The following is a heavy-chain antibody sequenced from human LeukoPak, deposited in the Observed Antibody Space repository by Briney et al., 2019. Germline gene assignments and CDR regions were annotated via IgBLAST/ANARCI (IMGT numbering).Heavy chain of an antibody. Sequence: PGGSLRLSCVASGFTFSSYSMHWVRQAPGKGLEWVAVISYDGSNKYYADSVKGRFTISRDNSKNTLYLQMNSLRAEDTAVYYCAKDRGSGWFVFDYWGQGTLVTVSS. J-gene: IGHJ4*02. CDR1: GFTFSSYS. D-gene: IGHD6-19*01. CDR2: ISYDGSNK. V-gene: IGHV3-30*04. CDR3: AKDRGSGWFVFDY.